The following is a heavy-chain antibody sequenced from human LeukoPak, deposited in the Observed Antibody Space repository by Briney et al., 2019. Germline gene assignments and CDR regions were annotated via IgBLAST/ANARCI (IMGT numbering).Heavy chain of an antibody. CDR1: GFTFKTHA. CDR2: IDDSGVIR. J-gene: IGHJ6*02. CDR3: AKRLKRNYYYHYAMDV. D-gene: IGHD3-22*01. V-gene: IGHV3-23*01. Sequence: GGSLRLSCAASGFTFKTHAMSWVRQAPGKGLEWVSRIDDSGVIRSYADSVKGRFAISRDNSKMTLTLQMNSLRAEDTAVYYCAKRLKRNYYYHYAMDVWGQGTTVTVSS.